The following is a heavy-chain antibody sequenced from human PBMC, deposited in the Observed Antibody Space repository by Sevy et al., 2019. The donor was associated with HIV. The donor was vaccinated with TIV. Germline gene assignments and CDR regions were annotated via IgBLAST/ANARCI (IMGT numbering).Heavy chain of an antibody. CDR3: ARDRGGHTYDI. Sequence: GGSLRLSCAASAFTFNNYWMSWVRQAPGKGLEWVANINPGGSEKYYVDSVKGRFTISRDNAKNSVYLQMNSLRAEDTAVYYCARDRGGHTYDIWGQGTLVTVSS. CDR1: AFTFNNYW. CDR2: INPGGSEK. V-gene: IGHV3-7*01. D-gene: IGHD1-26*01. J-gene: IGHJ3*02.